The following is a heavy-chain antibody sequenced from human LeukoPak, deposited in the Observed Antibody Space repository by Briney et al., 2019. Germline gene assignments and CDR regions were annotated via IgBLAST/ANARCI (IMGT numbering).Heavy chain of an antibody. V-gene: IGHV4-34*01. J-gene: IGHJ6*02. CDR3: ARPLGQGNEYGMDV. Sequence: SETLSLTCAVYGGSFSGYYWSWIRQSPGKGLEWIGEINHSGSTDYNPSLKSRVTISVDTSKNQFSLKLTSVTAADTAVYYCARPLGQGNEYGMDVWGQGTTVTVSS. D-gene: IGHD1-1*01. CDR1: GGSFSGYY. CDR2: INHSGST.